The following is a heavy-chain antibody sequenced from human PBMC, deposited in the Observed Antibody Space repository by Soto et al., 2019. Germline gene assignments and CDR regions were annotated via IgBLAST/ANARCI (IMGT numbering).Heavy chain of an antibody. Sequence: GGSLRLSCAASGFAFSTFGMHWVRQAPGKGLEWVSAISGSGGSTYYADSVKGRFTISRDNSKNTLYLQMNSLRAEDTAVYYCAKVVRPSNWFDPWGQGTLVTVSS. J-gene: IGHJ5*02. CDR2: ISGSGGST. D-gene: IGHD3-10*01. V-gene: IGHV3-23*01. CDR1: GFAFSTFG. CDR3: AKVVRPSNWFDP.